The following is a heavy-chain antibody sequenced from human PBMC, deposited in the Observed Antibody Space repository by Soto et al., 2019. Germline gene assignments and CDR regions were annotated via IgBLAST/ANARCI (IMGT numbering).Heavy chain of an antibody. J-gene: IGHJ6*02. D-gene: IGHD1-26*01. Sequence: SETLSLTCTVSGGSISSYYWSWIRQPAGKGLEWIGRIYTSGSTNYNPSLKSRVTMSVDTAKNQFSLKLSSVTAADTAVYYCARADSGSLLGYYYYGMDVWGQGTTVTVSS. CDR2: IYTSGST. V-gene: IGHV4-4*07. CDR1: GGSISSYY. CDR3: ARADSGSLLGYYYYGMDV.